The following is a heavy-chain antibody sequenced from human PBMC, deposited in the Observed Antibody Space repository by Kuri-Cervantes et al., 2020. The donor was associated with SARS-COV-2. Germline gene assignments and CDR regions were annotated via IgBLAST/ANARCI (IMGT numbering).Heavy chain of an antibody. D-gene: IGHD3-22*01. J-gene: IGHJ4*02. CDR3: AKDHQYYYDSSGYYYFGY. V-gene: IGHV4-59*01. Sequence: GSLRLSCTVSGGSISSYYWSWIRQPPGKGLEWIGYIYYSGSTSYNPSLKSRVTISVDTSKNQFSLKLSSVTAADTAVYYCAKDHQYYYDSSGYYYFGYWGQGTLVTVSS. CDR2: IYYSGST. CDR1: GGSISSYY.